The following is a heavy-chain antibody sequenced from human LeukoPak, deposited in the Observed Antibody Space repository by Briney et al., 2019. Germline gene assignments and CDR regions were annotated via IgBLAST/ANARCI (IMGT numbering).Heavy chain of an antibody. V-gene: IGHV3-48*03. Sequence: GGSLRLSCAASGFTFSSYEMNWVRQAPGKGLEWDSYISSSGSTIYYADSVKGRFTISRDNAKNSLYLQMNSLRAEDTAVYYCASIDGDGSGSYDYWGQGTLVTVSS. D-gene: IGHD3-10*01. CDR3: ASIDGDGSGSYDY. J-gene: IGHJ4*02. CDR1: GFTFSSYE. CDR2: ISSSGSTI.